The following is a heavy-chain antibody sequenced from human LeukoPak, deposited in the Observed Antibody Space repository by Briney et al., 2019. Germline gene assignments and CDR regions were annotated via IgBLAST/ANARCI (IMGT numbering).Heavy chain of an antibody. CDR3: ARAPDLPPPPFDY. Sequence: GGSLRLSCVASGFTFSDYAMNWVRQAPGKGLEWVSYISSSGSTIYYADSVKGRFTISRDNAKNSLYLQMNSLRAEDTAVYYCARAPDLPPPPFDYWGQGTLVTVSS. CDR1: GFTFSDYA. CDR2: ISSSGSTI. J-gene: IGHJ4*02. V-gene: IGHV3-11*01.